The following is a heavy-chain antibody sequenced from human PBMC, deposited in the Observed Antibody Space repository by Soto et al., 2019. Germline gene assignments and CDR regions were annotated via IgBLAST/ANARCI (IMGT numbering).Heavy chain of an antibody. D-gene: IGHD1-26*01. V-gene: IGHV3-15*07. CDR3: TSDSSTTIVIVLFDY. CDR2: IKSKIDGGTT. Sequence: EVQLVESGGGLVKPGGSLRLSCAASGFTFTNAWINWVRQAPGKGLEWVGRIKSKIDGGTTVFAAPVKGRVAISRDDSKNMVYQQMNSLMTEDTAIYYCTSDSSTTIVIVLFDYWGPGTLVTVSS. CDR1: GFTFTNAW. J-gene: IGHJ4*01.